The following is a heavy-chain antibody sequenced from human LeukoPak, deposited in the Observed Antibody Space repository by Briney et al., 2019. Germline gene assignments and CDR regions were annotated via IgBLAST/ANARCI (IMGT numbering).Heavy chain of an antibody. CDR1: GMSLSDYY. CDR2: IYYSGST. Sequence: PSETLSLTCGVSGMSLSDYYWTWIRQPPGKGLEWIGYIYYSGSTNYNPSLKSRVTISVDTSKNQFSLKLSSVTAADTAVYYCARWGGPYFDYWGQGTLVTVSS. V-gene: IGHV4-59*01. CDR3: ARWGGPYFDY. J-gene: IGHJ4*02. D-gene: IGHD3-10*01.